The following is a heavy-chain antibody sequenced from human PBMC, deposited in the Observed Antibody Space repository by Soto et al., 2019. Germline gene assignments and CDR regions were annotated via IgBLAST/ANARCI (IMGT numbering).Heavy chain of an antibody. V-gene: IGHV4-30-4*02. J-gene: IGHJ4*02. Sequence: SETLSLTCTVSGGSISSGDYYWSWIRQPPGKGLEWIGYIYYSGSTYYNPSLKSRVTISVDTSKNQFSLKLSSVTAADTAVYYCARIMGAAAGLRGGIDYWGQGTLVTVSS. CDR3: ARIMGAAAGLRGGIDY. CDR2: IYYSGST. CDR1: GGSISSGDYY. D-gene: IGHD6-13*01.